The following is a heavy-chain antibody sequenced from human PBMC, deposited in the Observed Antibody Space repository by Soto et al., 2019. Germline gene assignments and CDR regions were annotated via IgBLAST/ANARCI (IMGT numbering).Heavy chain of an antibody. CDR1: GGSISSSGYY. CDR3: ARHGLSITVFGVVSGPDY. V-gene: IGHV4-39*01. CDR2: IYHSGST. Sequence: QLQLQESGPGLVKPSETLSLTCIVSGGSISSSGYYWGWIRQPPGKGLEWIGSIYHSGSTNYNPSLMSRITMSVDTSRNQFSLKLSSVSAADTAVYFCARHGLSITVFGVVSGPDYWGQGTLVTVSS. D-gene: IGHD3-3*01. J-gene: IGHJ4*02.